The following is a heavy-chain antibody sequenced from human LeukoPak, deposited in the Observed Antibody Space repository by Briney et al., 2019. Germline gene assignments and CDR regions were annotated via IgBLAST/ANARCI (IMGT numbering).Heavy chain of an antibody. J-gene: IGHJ4*02. D-gene: IGHD4-11*01. V-gene: IGHV4-31*03. Sequence: SETLSLTCTVSGGSISSGGYYWSWIRQHPGRGLEWIGYIYYSGSTYYNPSLKSRVTISVDTSKNQFSLKLSSVTAADTAVYYCARWRGQQSEFDLWVQGNLVSVSS. CDR3: ARWRGQQSEFDL. CDR1: GGSISSGGYY. CDR2: IYYSGST.